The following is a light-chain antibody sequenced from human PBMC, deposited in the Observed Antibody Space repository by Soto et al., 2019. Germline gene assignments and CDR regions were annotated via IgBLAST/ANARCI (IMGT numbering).Light chain of an antibody. V-gene: IGKV3-15*01. Sequence: EIVMTQSPATLSVSPGERATLSCRASQSVSSNLAWYQQKPGQAPRLHIYGASTRANGIPARFSGSGSGTEFALTVSSLQSEDFAVYYCQQYRDLPQTFGQGTKVEMK. CDR2: GAS. CDR1: QSVSSN. CDR3: QQYRDLPQT. J-gene: IGKJ1*01.